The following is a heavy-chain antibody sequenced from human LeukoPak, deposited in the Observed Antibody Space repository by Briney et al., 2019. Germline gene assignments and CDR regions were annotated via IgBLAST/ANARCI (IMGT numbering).Heavy chain of an antibody. Sequence: SHTLSLTFTVSGGSISSYYWSWIRQPPGKGLEWIGYIYYSGNTNYNPSLKSRLTISVDTSKNQFSLKLKSVTAADTAVYYCARSMTAAGSFYFDYWGQGTLVTVSS. CDR1: GGSISSYY. V-gene: IGHV4-59*07. D-gene: IGHD6-13*01. CDR2: IYYSGNT. J-gene: IGHJ4*02. CDR3: ARSMTAAGSFYFDY.